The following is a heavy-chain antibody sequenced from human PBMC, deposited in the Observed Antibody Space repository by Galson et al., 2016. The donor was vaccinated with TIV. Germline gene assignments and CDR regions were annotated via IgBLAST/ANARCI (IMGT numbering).Heavy chain of an antibody. CDR3: ARDRTLPGYYYNGMDV. V-gene: IGHV6-1*01. CDR1: GDSVSSNSA. CDR2: TYYRSKWYS. D-gene: IGHD1/OR15-1a*01. J-gene: IGHJ6*02. Sequence: CAISGDSVSSNSAWDWNRQSPSRGLEWLGRTYYRSKWYSDYALSVKSRITINPDTSKNQFSLQLNSMTPEDTAVYYCARDRTLPGYYYNGMDVWGQGTTVTVSS.